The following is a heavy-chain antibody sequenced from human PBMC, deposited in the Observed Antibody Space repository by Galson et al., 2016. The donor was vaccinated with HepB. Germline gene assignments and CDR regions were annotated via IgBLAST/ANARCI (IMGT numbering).Heavy chain of an antibody. CDR1: GDSVYNNGAA. CDR2: TFXRSTWEN. J-gene: IGHJ6*02. D-gene: IGHD3-10*01. Sequence: CAISGDSVYNNGAAWVWIRQSPSRGLEWLXXTFXRSTWENHYAGSVKNRITISPDTSRNQFSLHLNSVTPEDTAAYYCARAVMLGRGMDVWGQGTTVTVSS. V-gene: IGHV6-1*01. CDR3: ARAVMLGRGMDV.